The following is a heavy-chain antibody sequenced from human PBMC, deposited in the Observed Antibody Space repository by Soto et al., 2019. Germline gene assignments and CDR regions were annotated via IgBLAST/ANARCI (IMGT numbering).Heavy chain of an antibody. D-gene: IGHD1-7*01. V-gene: IGHV1-2*02. Sequence: ASVKVSCKASGYAFTGYYIHWVRQAPGQGFEWVGEISPKSGGTRYAQKFQGRVTMTKDTSITTVYMELSNLSPDDTAVYYCGRGRSGELVVFYWGQGTLVTVSS. CDR2: ISPKSGGT. J-gene: IGHJ4*02. CDR3: GRGRSGELVVFY. CDR1: GYAFTGYY.